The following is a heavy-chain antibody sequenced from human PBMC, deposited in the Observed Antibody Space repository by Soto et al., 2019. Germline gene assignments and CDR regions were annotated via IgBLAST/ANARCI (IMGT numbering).Heavy chain of an antibody. Sequence: GGSLRLSCAASGFTFSSYWMSWVRQAPGKGLEWVANIKQDGSEKYYVDSVKGRFTISRDNAKNSLYLQMNSLRAADTAVYYCARDLYPRGSSIAARMSGGGFDYWGQGTLVTVSS. D-gene: IGHD6-6*01. CDR2: IKQDGSEK. J-gene: IGHJ4*02. CDR3: ARDLYPRGSSIAARMSGGGFDY. V-gene: IGHV3-7*01. CDR1: GFTFSSYW.